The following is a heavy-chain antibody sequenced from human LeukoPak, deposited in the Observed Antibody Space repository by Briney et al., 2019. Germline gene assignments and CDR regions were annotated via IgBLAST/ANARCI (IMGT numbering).Heavy chain of an antibody. CDR1: GFNFSYFA. Sequence: ARSLRLSSAVSGFNFSYFAMHWFRQAPGKGLEWVAVISHDGKKKYHADSVKGRFSISRDDSKNTLYLQMNSLTAEDTAVYFCARVLGAGTFGSWGQGALVTVSS. J-gene: IGHJ4*02. CDR3: ARVLGAGTFGS. D-gene: IGHD1-26*01. V-gene: IGHV3-30*04. CDR2: ISHDGKKK.